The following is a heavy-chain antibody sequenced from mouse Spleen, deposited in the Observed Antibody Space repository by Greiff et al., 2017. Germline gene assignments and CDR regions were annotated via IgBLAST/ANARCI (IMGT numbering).Heavy chain of an antibody. D-gene: IGHD2-4*01. CDR1: GFTFSSYA. V-gene: IGHV5-9-1*01. CDR2: ISSGGSYT. CDR3: ARLYDYDAYYYAMDY. J-gene: IGHJ4*01. Sequence: EVMLVESGGGLVKPGGSLKLSCAASGFTFSSYAMSWVRQTPEKRLEWVATISSGGSYTYYPDSVKGRFTISRDNAKNTLYLQMSSLRSEDTAMYYCARLYDYDAYYYAMDYWGQGTSVTVSS.